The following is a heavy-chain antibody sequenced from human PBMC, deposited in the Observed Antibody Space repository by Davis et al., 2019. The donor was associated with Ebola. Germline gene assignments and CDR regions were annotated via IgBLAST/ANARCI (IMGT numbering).Heavy chain of an antibody. CDR3: VKDEDPLPFDY. J-gene: IGHJ4*02. CDR2: IKQDGSEK. Sequence: GGSLRLSCAASGFTVSSNYMSWVRQAPGKGLEWVANIKQDGSEKYYVDSVKGRFTISRDNSKNTLYLQMSSLRAEDTAVYYCVKDEDPLPFDYWGQGTLVTVSS. CDR1: GFTVSSNY. V-gene: IGHV3-7*01. D-gene: IGHD2-15*01.